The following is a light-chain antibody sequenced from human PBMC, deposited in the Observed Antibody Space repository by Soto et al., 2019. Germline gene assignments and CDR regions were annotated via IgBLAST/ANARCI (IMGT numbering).Light chain of an antibody. CDR3: QQNYNYPPGIT. CDR1: QSISYY. J-gene: IGKJ4*01. CDR2: LAS. Sequence: DLQMTQSPSSLSASVGDRVTITCRTSQSISYYLTWYQQKPGKAPKLLIYLASSLENGVPSSFSGSGSCRDFTLTISSLQHEDFETYYCQQNYNYPPGITFGGGTKVEIK. V-gene: IGKV1-39*01.